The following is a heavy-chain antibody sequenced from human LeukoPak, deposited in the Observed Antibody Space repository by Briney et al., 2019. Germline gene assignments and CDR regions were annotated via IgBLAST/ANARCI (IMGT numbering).Heavy chain of an antibody. Sequence: GGSLRLSCAVSGLTCYTYAMSWVRQAPGKGLEWVSAISGRDGRTYYTDSVKGRFTISRDNSKNTLYLQMNSLRAEDTAIYYCAKVDSITLTVVVISGFDYWGQGTLVTLSS. D-gene: IGHD3-22*01. CDR1: GLTCYTYA. V-gene: IGHV3-23*01. CDR2: ISGRDGRT. J-gene: IGHJ4*02. CDR3: AKVDSITLTVVVISGFDY.